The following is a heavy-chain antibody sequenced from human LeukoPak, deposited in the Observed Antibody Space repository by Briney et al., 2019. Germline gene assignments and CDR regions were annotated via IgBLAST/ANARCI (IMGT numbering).Heavy chain of an antibody. CDR1: GFTFDDHG. V-gene: IGHV3-20*01. Sequence: GRSLRLSCAVSGFTFDDHGMSWVRQAPGKGLEWVSGINWNGGSTGYADSVKGRFTISRDNAKNSLYLQMNSLRAEDTALYHCARAVYYDFWSGSPDDAFDIWGQGTMVTVSS. D-gene: IGHD3-3*01. CDR2: INWNGGST. CDR3: ARAVYYDFWSGSPDDAFDI. J-gene: IGHJ3*02.